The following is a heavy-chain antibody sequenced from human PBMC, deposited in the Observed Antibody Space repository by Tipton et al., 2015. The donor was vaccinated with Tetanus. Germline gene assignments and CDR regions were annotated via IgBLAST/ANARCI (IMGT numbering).Heavy chain of an antibody. J-gene: IGHJ4*02. CDR2: IYYSGST. CDR3: VRLVEMTTCFDF. V-gene: IGHV4-39*01. D-gene: IGHD5-24*01. CDR1: GGSISSSSYY. Sequence: TLSLTCTVSGGSISSSSYYWGWIRQPPGKGLEWIGSIYYSGSTYYNPSLKSRVTISVDTSKDQFSLKLSSVTAADTAMYYCVRLVEMTTCFDFWGQGTLVTVSS.